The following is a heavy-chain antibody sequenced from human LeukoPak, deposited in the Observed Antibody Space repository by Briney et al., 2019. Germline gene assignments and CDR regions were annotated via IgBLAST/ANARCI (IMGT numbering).Heavy chain of an antibody. Sequence: ASVKVSCKASVYTFTGYYMHWVRQAPGQGLEWMGRINPNSGGTNYAQKYQGRVTMTRDTSISTAYMELSRLRSDDTAVYYCARTNPRYIVVVPAAREEFDYWGQGTLVTVSS. CDR2: INPNSGGT. V-gene: IGHV1-2*06. J-gene: IGHJ4*02. D-gene: IGHD2-2*01. CDR3: ARTNPRYIVVVPAAREEFDY. CDR1: VYTFTGYY.